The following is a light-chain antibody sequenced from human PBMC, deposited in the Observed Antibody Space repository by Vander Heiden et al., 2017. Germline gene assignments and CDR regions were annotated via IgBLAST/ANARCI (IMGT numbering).Light chain of an antibody. J-gene: IGKJ3*01. CDR3: QQYGSSPPFT. CDR2: GAS. CDR1: QSVSSSY. V-gene: IGKV3-20*01. Sequence: EIVLPQSPGPLSLSPGERATLSCRASQSVSSSYLAWYQQKPGQAPRLLIYGASSRATGIPDRFSGSGSGTDFTLTISRLEPEDFAVYYCQQYGSSPPFTFGPGTKVDIK.